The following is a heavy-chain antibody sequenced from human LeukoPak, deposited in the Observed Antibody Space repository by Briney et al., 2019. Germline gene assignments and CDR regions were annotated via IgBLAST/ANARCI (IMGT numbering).Heavy chain of an antibody. CDR1: GGSISSGDYY. CDR2: IYYSGST. J-gene: IGHJ5*02. D-gene: IGHD4-17*01. V-gene: IGHV4-30-4*01. CDR3: ARGGDYGDYHWFDP. Sequence: SETLSLTCTVSGGSISSGDYYWSWIRQPPGKGLEWIGYIYYSGSTYYNLSLKSRVTISVDTSKNQFSLKLSSVTAADTAVYYCARGGDYGDYHWFDPWGRGTLVTVSS.